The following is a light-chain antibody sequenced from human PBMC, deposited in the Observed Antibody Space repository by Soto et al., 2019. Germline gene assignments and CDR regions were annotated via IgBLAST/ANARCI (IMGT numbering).Light chain of an antibody. Sequence: EIVLTQSPGTLSLSPGERATLSCRASQSVSSSYLAWYQQKPGQAPRLLIYGASSRATGIPDRFSGGGSGTDFSLTISRLEPEDFAVYYCQQYGNSLTFGGGTKVDIK. CDR1: QSVSSSY. CDR3: QQYGNSLT. V-gene: IGKV3-20*01. CDR2: GAS. J-gene: IGKJ4*01.